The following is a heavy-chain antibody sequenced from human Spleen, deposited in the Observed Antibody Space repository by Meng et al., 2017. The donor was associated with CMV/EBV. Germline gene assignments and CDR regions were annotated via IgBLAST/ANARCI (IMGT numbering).Heavy chain of an antibody. CDR2: INHSAST. CDR1: GSFSGYY. CDR3: AKILGYCSGGSCLDPDY. Sequence: GSFSGYYWSWIRQPPGKGLEWIGEINHSASTNYNPSLKSRVTISVDTSKNQFSLKLSSVTAADTAVYYCAKILGYCSGGSCLDPDYWGQGTLVTVSS. J-gene: IGHJ4*02. V-gene: IGHV4-34*01. D-gene: IGHD2-15*01.